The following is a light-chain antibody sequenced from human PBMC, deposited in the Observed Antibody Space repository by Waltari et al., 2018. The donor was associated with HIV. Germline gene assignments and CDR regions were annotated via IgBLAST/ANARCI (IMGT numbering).Light chain of an antibody. CDR2: GNS. Sequence: QSVLTQPPSVSGAPGQRVTISCTGSSSNIGAGYDVHWYQQLPGTAPNLLIYGNSNRPSGVPDRFSGSKSGTSASLAITGLQAEDEADYYCQSYDSSDVVFGGGTKLTVL. J-gene: IGLJ2*01. V-gene: IGLV1-40*01. CDR3: QSYDSSDVV. CDR1: SSNIGAGYD.